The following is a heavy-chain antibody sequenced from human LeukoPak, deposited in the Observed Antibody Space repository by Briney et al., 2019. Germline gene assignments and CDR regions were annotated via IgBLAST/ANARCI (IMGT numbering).Heavy chain of an antibody. J-gene: IGHJ4*02. CDR2: IRYDGSNK. V-gene: IGHV3-30*02. CDR1: GFAFSSYG. D-gene: IGHD3-3*01. CDR3: AKDQTIFGVVTDY. Sequence: GSLRLSCAASGFAFSSYGMHWVRQAPGKGLEWVAFIRYDGSNKYYADSVKGRFTISRDNSKNTLYLQMNSLRAEDTAVYYCAKDQTIFGVVTDYWGQGTLVTVSS.